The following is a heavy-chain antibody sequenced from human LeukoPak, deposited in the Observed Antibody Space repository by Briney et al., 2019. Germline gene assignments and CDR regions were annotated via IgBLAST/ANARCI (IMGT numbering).Heavy chain of an antibody. CDR1: GGSISSSNFY. Sequence: PSETLSLTCTVSGGSISSSNFYWGWIRQPPGKGLEWIGTISYSGSTFYSPSLKSRITISVDTSKNQFSLKLSSVTAADTAVYYCARGTMTTLTYYFDYWGQGTLVTVSS. CDR2: ISYSGST. D-gene: IGHD4-17*01. J-gene: IGHJ4*02. CDR3: ARGTMTTLTYYFDY. V-gene: IGHV4-39*01.